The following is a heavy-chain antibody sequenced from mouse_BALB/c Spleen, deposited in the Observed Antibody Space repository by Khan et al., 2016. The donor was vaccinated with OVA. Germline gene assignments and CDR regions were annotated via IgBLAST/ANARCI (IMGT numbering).Heavy chain of an antibody. Sequence: QVQLKQSGPGLVAPSQSLSITCTVSGFSLSRYNIHWVRQPPGKGLEWLGVIWGGGGTDYNSTLKSRLSIRKDNSKSQVFLKMNSLQTDDTAMYYCARAYYRYDGYYAMDYWGQGTPVTVSS. CDR1: GFSLSRYN. J-gene: IGHJ4*01. D-gene: IGHD2-14*01. V-gene: IGHV2-6-4*01. CDR2: IWGGGGT. CDR3: ARAYYRYDGYYAMDY.